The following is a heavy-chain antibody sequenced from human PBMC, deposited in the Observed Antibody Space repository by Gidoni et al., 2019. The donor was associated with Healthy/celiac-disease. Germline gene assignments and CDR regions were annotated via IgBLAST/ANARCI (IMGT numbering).Heavy chain of an antibody. CDR3: AREARYGMDV. J-gene: IGHJ6*02. V-gene: IGHV4-34*01. CDR2: INHSGST. Sequence: QVQLQQWGAGLLKPSETLSLTCAVYGGSFSGYYVSWIRQPPGKGLEWIGEINHSGSTNYNPSLKSRVTISVDTSKNQFSLKLSSVTAADTAVYYCAREARYGMDVWGQGTTVTVSS. CDR1: GGSFSGYY.